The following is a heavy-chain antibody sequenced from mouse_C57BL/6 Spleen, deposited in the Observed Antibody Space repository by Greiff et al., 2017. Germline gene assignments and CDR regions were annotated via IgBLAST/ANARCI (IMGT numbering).Heavy chain of an antibody. CDR2: IRNKANNHAT. CDR1: GFTFSDAW. J-gene: IGHJ2*01. CDR3: TGYDYDRGYFHY. D-gene: IGHD2-4*01. V-gene: IGHV6-6*01. Sequence: EVQLMESVGCLLLPGGSMKLSSAASGFTFSDAWMDWVRQSPEKGLEWVAEIRNKANNHATYYAESVKGRFTISRDDSKSSVSLHMNSLRAEDACIYYCTGYDYDRGYFHYWRSGTTLTVSS.